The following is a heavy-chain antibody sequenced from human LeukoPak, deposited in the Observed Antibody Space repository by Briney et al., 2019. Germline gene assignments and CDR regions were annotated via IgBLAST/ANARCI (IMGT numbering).Heavy chain of an antibody. CDR3: AAAYCSDGVCYRGGNWFDP. J-gene: IGHJ5*02. CDR2: FDPEDGET. CDR1: GYTLAELS. Sequence: GASVKVSCKVSGYTLAELSMHWVRQAPGKGLEWMGGFDPEDGETIYAQKFQGRVTMTEDTSTDTAYKELSSLRSEDTAVYYCAAAYCSDGVCYRGGNWFDPWGQGTLVTVSS. V-gene: IGHV1-24*01. D-gene: IGHD2-8*01.